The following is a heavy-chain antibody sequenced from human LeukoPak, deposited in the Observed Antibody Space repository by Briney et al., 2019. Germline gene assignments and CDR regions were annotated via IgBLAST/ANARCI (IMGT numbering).Heavy chain of an antibody. V-gene: IGHV6-1*01. J-gene: IGHJ5*02. CDR3: ARRLTQYDCFDP. CDR2: TYYRSTWYN. CDR1: GDSVSSNSVT. Sequence: SQTLSLTCAISGDSVSSNSVTWNWIRQTPTRGLEWLGRTYYRSTWYNDYAVSVRGRITVNPDTSKNQFSLHLNSVTPEDTAVYYCARRLTQYDCFDPWGQGILVTVSS. D-gene: IGHD2-2*01.